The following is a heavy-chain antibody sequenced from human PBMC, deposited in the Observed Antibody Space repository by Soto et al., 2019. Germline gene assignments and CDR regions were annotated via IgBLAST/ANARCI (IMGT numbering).Heavy chain of an antibody. CDR1: GGSISSYY. J-gene: IGHJ5*02. CDR3: ARARITMIKRWFDP. V-gene: IGHV4-59*01. Sequence: SETLSLTCTVSGGSISSYYWSWIRQPPGKGLEWIGYIYYSGSTNYNPSLKSRVTISVDTSKNQFSLKLSSVTAADTAVYYCARARITMIKRWFDPWGQGTLVTVS. CDR2: IYYSGST. D-gene: IGHD3-22*01.